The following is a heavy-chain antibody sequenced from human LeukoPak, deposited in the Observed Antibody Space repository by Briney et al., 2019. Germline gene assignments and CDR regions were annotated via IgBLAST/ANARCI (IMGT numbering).Heavy chain of an antibody. CDR1: GYTFTSYG. D-gene: IGHD6-19*01. Sequence: ASVKVSCKASGYTFTSYGISWVRQAPGQGLEWMGWISAYNGNTNYAQKLQGSVTMTTDTSTSTAYMELRSLRSDDTAVYYCARDPRTGYSSGWYGYWGQGTLVTVSS. J-gene: IGHJ4*02. CDR3: ARDPRTGYSSGWYGY. CDR2: ISAYNGNT. V-gene: IGHV1-18*01.